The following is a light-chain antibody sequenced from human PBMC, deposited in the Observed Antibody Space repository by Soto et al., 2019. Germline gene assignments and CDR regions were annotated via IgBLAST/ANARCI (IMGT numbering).Light chain of an antibody. J-gene: IGKJ5*01. V-gene: IGKV1-39*01. Sequence: IKMTQSPSSLSASVGARVPITCRASQSISSYLNWYQQKPGKAPKILIYAASSLQSGVPSRFSGSGSGTDFTLTISSLQPEDFATYYCQQSYRTPTLGQGTRLEI. CDR3: QQSYRTPT. CDR1: QSISSY. CDR2: AAS.